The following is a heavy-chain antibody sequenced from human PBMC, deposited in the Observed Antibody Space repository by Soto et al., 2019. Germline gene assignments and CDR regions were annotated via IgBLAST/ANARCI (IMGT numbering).Heavy chain of an antibody. D-gene: IGHD3-10*01. V-gene: IGHV3-33*01. J-gene: IGHJ6*01. CDR3: ARLFAPYGSGSYYSEEDV. Sequence: QVQLVESGGGVVQPGRSLRLSCAASGFTFSSYGMHWVRQAPGKGLEWVAVIWYDGSNKYYADSVKGRFTISRDNSKNSRYLQMTSRRAEDTAVYYCARLFAPYGSGSYYSEEDVWGQGTTVTVST. CDR1: GFTFSSYG. CDR2: IWYDGSNK.